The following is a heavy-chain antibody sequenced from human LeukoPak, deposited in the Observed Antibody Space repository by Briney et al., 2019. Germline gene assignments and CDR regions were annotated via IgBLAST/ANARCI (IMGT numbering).Heavy chain of an antibody. CDR1: RYTFTGYY. CDR3: ARSIVVVVAATWWAFDI. V-gene: IGHV1-2*04. D-gene: IGHD2-15*01. J-gene: IGHJ3*02. Sequence: GASVKVSCKASRYTFTGYYMHWVRQAPGQGLEWMGWINPNSGGTNYAQKFQGWVTMTRDTSISTAYMELSRLRSDDTAVYYCARSIVVVVAATWWAFDIWGQGTMVTVSS. CDR2: INPNSGGT.